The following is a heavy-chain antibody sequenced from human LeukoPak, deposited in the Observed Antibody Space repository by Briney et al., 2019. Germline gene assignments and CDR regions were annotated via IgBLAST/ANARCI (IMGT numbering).Heavy chain of an antibody. Sequence: PGGPLRLCCAASGFTFGSNNMNWGRQAPGKGLEWVSSYSYGRSYIYYADPVKGRHTISRDNAQNSLYLQMNSLRAEDTAVYYCARGPKYIASTGPHYFDYWGQGTLVTVSS. J-gene: IGHJ4*02. CDR2: YSYGRSYI. CDR1: GFTFGSNN. CDR3: ARGPKYIASTGPHYFDY. D-gene: IGHD1-1*01. V-gene: IGHV3-21*01.